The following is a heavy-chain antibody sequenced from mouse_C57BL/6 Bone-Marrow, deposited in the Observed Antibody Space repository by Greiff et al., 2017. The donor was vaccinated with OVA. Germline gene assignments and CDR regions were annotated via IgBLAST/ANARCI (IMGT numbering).Heavy chain of an antibody. CDR3: ARSAPWFAY. D-gene: IGHD6-1*01. CDR2: INPYNGGT. V-gene: IGHV1-19*01. CDR1: GYTFTDYY. J-gene: IGHJ3*01. Sequence: EVQLQQSGPVLVKPGASVKMSCKASGYTFTDYYMNWVKQSHGKSLEWIGVINPYNGGTSYNQKFKGKATLTVDKSSSTAYMELNSLTSEDSAVDYCARSAPWFAYWGQGTLVTVSA.